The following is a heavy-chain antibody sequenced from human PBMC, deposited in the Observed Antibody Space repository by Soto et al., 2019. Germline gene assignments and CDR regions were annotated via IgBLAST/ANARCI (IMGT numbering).Heavy chain of an antibody. Sequence: GGSLRLSCAASGFTFSSYSMNWVRQAPGKGLEWVSYISSSSNTIYYADSVKGRFTISRDNAENSLYLQMNSLRVEDTAVYYCARGLVRGVTTWGQGTLVTVSS. V-gene: IGHV3-48*01. CDR2: ISSSSNTI. CDR1: GFTFSSYS. D-gene: IGHD3-10*01. J-gene: IGHJ5*02. CDR3: ARGLVRGVTT.